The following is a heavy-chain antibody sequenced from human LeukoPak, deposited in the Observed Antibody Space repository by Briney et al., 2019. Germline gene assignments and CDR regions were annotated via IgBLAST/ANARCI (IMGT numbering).Heavy chain of an antibody. CDR2: TSFDGSNK. CDR3: ARGRESGRWDYFDY. J-gene: IGHJ4*02. CDR1: GFTFSSYA. Sequence: PGRSLRLSCAASGFTFSSYAMHWVRQAPGNGLEWVAVTSFDGSNKYYADAVKGRFTFSRDNSKNTLYLQMNSLRAEDTAVYYCARGRESGRWDYFDYWGQGTLVTVSS. V-gene: IGHV3-30*04. D-gene: IGHD3-10*01.